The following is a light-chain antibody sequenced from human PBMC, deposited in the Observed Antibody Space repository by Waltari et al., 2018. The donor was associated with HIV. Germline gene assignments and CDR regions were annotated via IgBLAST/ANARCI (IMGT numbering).Light chain of an antibody. CDR1: QSVLYSSNNKNY. J-gene: IGKJ1*01. CDR3: QQYYSTPRT. CDR2: WAS. Sequence: IVMTQSPDSLAVSLGERAPINRKSSQSVLYSSNNKNYLAWYQQKPGQPPKLLIYWASTRESGVPDRFSGSGSGTDFTLTISSLQAEDVALYYCQQYYSTPRTFGQGTKVEVK. V-gene: IGKV4-1*01.